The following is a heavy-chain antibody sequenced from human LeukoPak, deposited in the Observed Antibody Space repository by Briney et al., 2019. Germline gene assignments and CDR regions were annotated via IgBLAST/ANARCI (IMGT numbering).Heavy chain of an antibody. CDR2: IIPIFGTA. CDR3: ARGTTVVTPLDY. CDR1: GGTFISYA. V-gene: IGHV1-69*13. Sequence: ASVKVSCKASGGTFISYAISWVRQAPGQGLEWMGGIIPIFGTANYAQTFQGRVTISPAESTSTAYMELSSLRSGDTAVYYCARGTTVVTPLDYWGQGALVTVSS. J-gene: IGHJ4*02. D-gene: IGHD4-23*01.